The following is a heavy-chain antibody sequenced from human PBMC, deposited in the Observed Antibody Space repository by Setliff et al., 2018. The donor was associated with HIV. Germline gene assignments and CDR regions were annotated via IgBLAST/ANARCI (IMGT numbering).Heavy chain of an antibody. CDR1: GFSLNTVGMC. CDR3: ARRYCSSTSCYDLDY. CDR2: IDWDDDK. J-gene: IGHJ4*02. Sequence: SGPTLVNPTQTLTLTCTFSGFSLNTVGMCVSWIRQPPGKALEWLARIDWDDDKYYITSLKTRLTISKDTSKNQVVLTMTNMDPVDTATYYCARRYCSSTSCYDLDYWGQGTLVTVSS. D-gene: IGHD2-2*01. V-gene: IGHV2-70*11.